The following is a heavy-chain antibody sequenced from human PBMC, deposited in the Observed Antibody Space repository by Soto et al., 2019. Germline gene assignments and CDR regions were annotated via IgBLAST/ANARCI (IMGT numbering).Heavy chain of an antibody. Sequence: PGGSLRLSCAASGFTFSSYSMNWVRQAPGKGLEWVSSISSSSSYIYYADSVKGRFTISRDNAKNSLYLQMNSLRAEDTAVYYCAREYNWNPPPSRFDPWGQGTLVTVSS. D-gene: IGHD1-20*01. CDR1: GFTFSSYS. CDR2: ISSSSSYI. V-gene: IGHV3-21*01. CDR3: AREYNWNPPPSRFDP. J-gene: IGHJ5*02.